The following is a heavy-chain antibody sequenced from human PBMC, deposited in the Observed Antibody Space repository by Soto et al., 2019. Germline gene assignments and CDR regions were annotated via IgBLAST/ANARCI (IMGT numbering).Heavy chain of an antibody. V-gene: IGHV3-73*01. CDR2: IRSNVNRYAT. J-gene: IGHJ3*01. Sequence: EMHLEESGGGLVPPGGSLKLSCAASGFTFSGSAIHWVRQASGKGLEWVGHIRSNVNRYATSYAAAVSGRFTISRDDSKNTAYLHMNRLKAEDTAVYYCARGSFFDYVWGSLHYKESFDCWGQGTLVTVSS. D-gene: IGHD3-16*02. CDR3: ARGSFFDYVWGSLHYKESFDC. CDR1: GFTFSGSA.